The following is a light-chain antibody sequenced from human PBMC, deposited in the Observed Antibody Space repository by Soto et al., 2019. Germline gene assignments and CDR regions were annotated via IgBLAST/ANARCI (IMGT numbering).Light chain of an antibody. V-gene: IGLV1-40*01. CDR3: QSYDSSLSGYV. J-gene: IGLJ1*01. CDR1: SSNIGAGYD. CDR2: GNS. Sequence: QSALTQPPSVSGSPCQRVTISCTGSSSNIGAGYDVHWYQQLPGTAPKLLIYGNSNRPSGVPDRFSGSKSGTSASLAITGLQAEDEADYYCQSYDSSLSGYVFGTGTKVTVL.